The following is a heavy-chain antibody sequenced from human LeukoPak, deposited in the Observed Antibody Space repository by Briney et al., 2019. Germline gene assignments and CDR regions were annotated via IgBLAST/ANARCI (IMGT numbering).Heavy chain of an antibody. CDR3: AREAWELKTGFDY. CDR1: GGTFSSYA. Sequence: SVKVSCKASGGTFSSYAISWVRQAPGQGLEWMGGIIPVFGTANYAQKFQGRVTITADESTSTAYMELSSLRSEDTAVYYCAREAWELKTGFDYWGQGTLVTVSS. V-gene: IGHV1-69*13. D-gene: IGHD1-26*01. J-gene: IGHJ4*02. CDR2: IIPVFGTA.